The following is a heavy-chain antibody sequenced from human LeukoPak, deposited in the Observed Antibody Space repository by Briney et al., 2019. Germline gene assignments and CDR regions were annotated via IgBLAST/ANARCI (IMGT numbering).Heavy chain of an antibody. V-gene: IGHV1-18*01. D-gene: IGHD6-13*01. Sequence: ASVKVSCKASGYTFTSYGISWVRQAPGQGLEWMGWISAYNGNTNYAQKLQGRVTMTTDTSTSTAYMERRSLRSDDAAVYYCARDLTYAAYSSSWYLNWFDPWGQGTLVTVSS. CDR3: ARDLTYAAYSSSWYLNWFDP. CDR1: GYTFTSYG. CDR2: ISAYNGNT. J-gene: IGHJ5*02.